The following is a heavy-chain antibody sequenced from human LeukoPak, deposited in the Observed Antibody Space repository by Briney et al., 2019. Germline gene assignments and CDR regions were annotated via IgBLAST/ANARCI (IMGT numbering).Heavy chain of an antibody. D-gene: IGHD4-23*01. J-gene: IGHJ4*02. V-gene: IGHV4-39*01. CDR1: GGSISSGSYY. Sequence: SETLSLTCNVSGGSISSGSYYWAWLRQSPEKGLEWIASIYYSGSTHYNPSLRSRATISRDTSKNQFSLKLSSVSAADTAVYLCARWYEYWGQGTLVTVSS. CDR2: IYYSGST. CDR3: ARWYEY.